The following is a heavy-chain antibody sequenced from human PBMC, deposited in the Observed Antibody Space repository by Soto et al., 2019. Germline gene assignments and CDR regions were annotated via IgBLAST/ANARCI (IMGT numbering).Heavy chain of an antibody. D-gene: IGHD3-10*01. CDR3: ARDNGPMVRGVRGDYGMDV. CDR1: GYTLTSYG. J-gene: IGHJ6*02. V-gene: IGHV1-18*01. Sequence: QVQLVQSGAEVKKPGASVKVSCKASGYTLTSYGISWVRQAPGQGLEWMGWMSAYNGNTKYAQKLQGRVTMTTYTSTSTAYMELRSLRSDDTAVYYCARDNGPMVRGVRGDYGMDVWGQGTTVTVSS. CDR2: MSAYNGNT.